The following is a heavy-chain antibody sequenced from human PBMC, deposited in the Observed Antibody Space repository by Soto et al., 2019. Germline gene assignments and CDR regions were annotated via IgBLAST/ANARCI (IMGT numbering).Heavy chain of an antibody. CDR3: ARYDYGDYGTHYYY. D-gene: IGHD4-17*01. J-gene: IGHJ4*02. Sequence: QVQLVQSGAEVKKPGSSVKVSCKASGGTFSSYTISWVRQAPGQGHEWMGRYIPILGIANYAQKVQGRVTLTADKTTSTAYMELSSLRSEGTVVYYCARYDYGDYGTHYYYRGQGTLVTVSS. CDR1: GGTFSSYT. V-gene: IGHV1-69*02. CDR2: YIPILGIA.